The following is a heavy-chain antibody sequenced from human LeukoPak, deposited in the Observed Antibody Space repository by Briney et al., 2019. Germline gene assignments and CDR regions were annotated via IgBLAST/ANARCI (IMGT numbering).Heavy chain of an antibody. CDR2: ICSSGSTI. V-gene: IGHV3-48*03. CDR3: ALRRDDILSYSYDYHMAV. J-gene: IGHJ6*03. CDR1: GFTFSIFG. D-gene: IGHD3-16*01. Sequence: GGSQRLSCAASGFTFSIFGMNWVRQAPGKGLEWVAYICSSGSTIYYADSVKGRFTISRDNSKTSLSLQMSSMRAEETAVYYCALRRDDILSYSYDYHMAVWGKGTTVTVSS.